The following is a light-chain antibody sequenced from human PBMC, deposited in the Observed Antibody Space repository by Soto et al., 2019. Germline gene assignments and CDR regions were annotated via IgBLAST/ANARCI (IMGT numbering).Light chain of an antibody. CDR3: QQRSNWLST. CDR1: QSVSSY. J-gene: IGKJ5*01. V-gene: IGKV3-11*01. Sequence: EIVLTQSPATLSLSPGERATLSCRASQSVSSYLAWYQQKPGQAPRLLIYDASNRATGIPARSSGSGSGTDFTLTISSLEPVDFAVYFCQQRSNWLSTFGQGTRLDI. CDR2: DAS.